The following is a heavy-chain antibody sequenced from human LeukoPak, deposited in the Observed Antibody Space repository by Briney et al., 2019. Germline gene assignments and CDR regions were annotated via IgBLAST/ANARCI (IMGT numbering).Heavy chain of an antibody. CDR1: GDSISSYY. J-gene: IGHJ4*02. V-gene: IGHV4-59*01. CDR3: ARFSSQLLKTGGFDS. CDR2: IFDSENS. Sequence: SETLSLTCTVSGDSISSYYWSWIRQPPGKGLEWIGYIFDSENSKYNPSLESRVIISVDTSKDQLSLKLTSMTAADTAVYYCARFSSQLLKTGGFDSWGQGTLVTVFS. D-gene: IGHD1-26*01.